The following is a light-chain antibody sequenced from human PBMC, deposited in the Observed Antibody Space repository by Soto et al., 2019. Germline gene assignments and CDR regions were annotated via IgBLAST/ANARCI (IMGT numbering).Light chain of an antibody. V-gene: IGKV3-20*01. CDR1: QSVSAIY. Sequence: EIVLTQSPGTLSSSPGERATLSCRASQSVSAIYLACYQQKPGQAPGLLIYAASRRATGIPDRFSGSGSGTDFALTISRLEPEEFARYYCQQSLTSPWTFGQGTKVEIK. CDR2: AAS. J-gene: IGKJ1*01. CDR3: QQSLTSPWT.